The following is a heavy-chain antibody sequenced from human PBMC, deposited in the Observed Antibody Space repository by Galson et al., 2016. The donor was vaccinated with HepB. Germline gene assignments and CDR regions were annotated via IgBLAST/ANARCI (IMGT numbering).Heavy chain of an antibody. D-gene: IGHD3-10*01. CDR1: GGSISGYY. CDR2: IYYTGST. CDR3: ARAIGWFGAFDI. Sequence: SETLSLTCTVSGGSISGYYWSWIRQPPGKGLEWLGYIYYTGSTNYNTSLKSRVTISVDTSQNQFFLKLNSVTAADTAVYYCARAIGWFGAFDIWGQGTMVTVSS. J-gene: IGHJ3*02. V-gene: IGHV4-59*01.